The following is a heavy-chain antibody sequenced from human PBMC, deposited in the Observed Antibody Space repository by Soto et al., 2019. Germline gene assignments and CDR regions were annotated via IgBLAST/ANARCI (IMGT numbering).Heavy chain of an antibody. CDR3: ARLSKVLRFLEWLSNWFDP. CDR1: GGSISSSSYY. Sequence: SETLSLTCTVSGGSISSSSYYWGWIRQPPGKGLEWIGSIYYSGSTYYNPSLKSRVTISVDTSKNQFSLKLSSVTASDTAVYYCARLSKVLRFLEWLSNWFDPWGQGTLVTVSS. CDR2: IYYSGST. V-gene: IGHV4-39*01. D-gene: IGHD3-3*01. J-gene: IGHJ5*02.